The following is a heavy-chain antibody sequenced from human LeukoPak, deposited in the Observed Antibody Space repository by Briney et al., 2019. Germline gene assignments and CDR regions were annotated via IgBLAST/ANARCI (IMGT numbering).Heavy chain of an antibody. J-gene: IGHJ4*02. D-gene: IGHD1-26*01. CDR1: GGSFSGYY. CDR2: IYYSGST. Sequence: KTSETLSLTCAVYGGSFSGYYWSWIRQPPGKGLEWIGYIYYSGSTNYNPSLKSRVTISVDTSKNQFSLKLSSVTAADTAVYYCASGGGARYYFDYWGQGTLVTVSS. V-gene: IGHV4-59*01. CDR3: ASGGGARYYFDY.